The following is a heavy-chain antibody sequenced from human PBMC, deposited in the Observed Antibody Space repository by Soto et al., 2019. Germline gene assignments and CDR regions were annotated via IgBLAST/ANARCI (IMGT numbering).Heavy chain of an antibody. D-gene: IGHD3-10*01. Sequence: EVQLVESGGSLVKPGGSLRLSCAASGFTFSSHAMNWVRQAPGKGLEWISSIDSSGSFIYYADSVKGRFTISRDNAKNSVFLHMSSLRADDTAVYYCARDPLWFGEIGYFDYWGQGALVTVSS. CDR2: IDSSGSFI. CDR3: ARDPLWFGEIGYFDY. CDR1: GFTFSSHA. V-gene: IGHV3-21*06. J-gene: IGHJ4*02.